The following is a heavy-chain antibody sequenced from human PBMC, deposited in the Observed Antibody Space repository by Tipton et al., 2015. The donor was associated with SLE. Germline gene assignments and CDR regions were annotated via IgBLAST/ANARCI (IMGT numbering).Heavy chain of an antibody. CDR1: GGSISSSSYY. CDR3: ARDHYGVDAFDI. J-gene: IGHJ3*02. CDR2: IYHSGST. V-gene: IGHV4-39*07. D-gene: IGHD3-16*01. Sequence: TLSLTCTVSGGSISSSSYYWGWIRQPPGKGLEWIGSIYHSGSTYYNPSLKSRVTISVDTSKNQFSLKLSSVTAADTAVYYCARDHYGVDAFDIWGQGTMVTVSS.